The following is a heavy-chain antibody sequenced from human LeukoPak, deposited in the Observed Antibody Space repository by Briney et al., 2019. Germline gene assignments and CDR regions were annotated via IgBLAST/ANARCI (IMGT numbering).Heavy chain of an antibody. CDR2: IYSGGST. Sequence: GGSLRLSCAASGFTVSSNYMSWVRQAPGKGLEWVSVIYSGGSTYYADSVKGRFTISRDNSKNTLYLQMNSLRAEDTAVYYCASHDYADNWFDPWGQGTLVTVSS. D-gene: IGHD4-17*01. CDR3: ASHDYADNWFDP. J-gene: IGHJ5*02. V-gene: IGHV3-66*04. CDR1: GFTVSSNY.